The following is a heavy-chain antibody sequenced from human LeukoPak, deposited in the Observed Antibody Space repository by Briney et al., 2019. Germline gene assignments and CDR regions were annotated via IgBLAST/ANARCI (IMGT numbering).Heavy chain of an antibody. CDR2: ISYDGSNE. V-gene: IGHV3-30*03. J-gene: IGHJ4*02. D-gene: IGHD4-17*01. CDR1: GFTFRTYG. CDR3: ARDRLMTTVSRFDY. Sequence: GRSLRLSCAASGFTFRTYGMNWVRQAPGKGLEWVAIISYDGSNEDYADSVKGRFTISRDNSKNTLYLQMNSLRAEDTAVYYCARDRLMTTVSRFDYWGQGTLVTVSS.